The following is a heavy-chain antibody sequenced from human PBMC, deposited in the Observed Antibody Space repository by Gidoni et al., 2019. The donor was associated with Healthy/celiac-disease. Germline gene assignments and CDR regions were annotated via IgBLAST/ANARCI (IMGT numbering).Heavy chain of an antibody. Sequence: QVQLVESGGGWVQPGRSLRLSCSASAFPFCSYALLWGRQAPGKGLEWVAVIVDDGSNKYYADSVKGRFTISRDNSKNTLYLQMNSLRAEDTAVYYCARDGLLMTTVTSYYYGMDVWGQGTTVTVSS. V-gene: IGHV3-30*04. CDR2: IVDDGSNK. CDR3: ARDGLLMTTVTSYYYGMDV. D-gene: IGHD4-17*01. CDR1: AFPFCSYA. J-gene: IGHJ6*02.